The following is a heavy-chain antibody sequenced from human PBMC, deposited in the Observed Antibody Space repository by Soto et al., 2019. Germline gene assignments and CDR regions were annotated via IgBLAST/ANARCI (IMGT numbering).Heavy chain of an antibody. V-gene: IGHV3-48*02. J-gene: IGHJ5*01. Sequence: EVQLVESGGGLVQPGGSLRLSCAASGFSLSSEPMNWVRQAPGKGLEWVANIRSGGSATSYADSVKGRFTISRDNGKNSLYLQMNSLRDEDTAVYFCARDVNWGFDSWGQGTLVTVSS. D-gene: IGHD7-27*01. CDR3: ARDVNWGFDS. CDR2: IRSGGSAT. CDR1: GFSLSSEP.